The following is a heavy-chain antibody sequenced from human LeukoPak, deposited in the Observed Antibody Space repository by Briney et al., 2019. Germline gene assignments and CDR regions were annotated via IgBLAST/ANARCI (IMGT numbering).Heavy chain of an antibody. J-gene: IGHJ5*02. CDR1: GGTFSIYA. Sequence: GASVKVSCKASGGTFSIYAISWVRQAPGQGLEWMGGIIPIVGTGNYAQKFQGRVTITADKSTSTAYMELSSLRSEDTAVYSCARSNYYDSSGYFSPSMTPNWFDPWGQGTLVTVSS. D-gene: IGHD3-22*01. CDR2: IIPIVGTG. CDR3: ARSNYYDSSGYFSPSMTPNWFDP. V-gene: IGHV1-69*06.